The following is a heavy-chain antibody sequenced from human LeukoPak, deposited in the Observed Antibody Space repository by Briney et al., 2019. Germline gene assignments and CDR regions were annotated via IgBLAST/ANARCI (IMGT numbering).Heavy chain of an antibody. D-gene: IGHD1-1*01. V-gene: IGHV4-59*01. CDR1: GGSISSYN. Sequence: KTSETLSLICTVSGGSISSYNWSWIRQPPGKGLEWIGYIYYSGSTNYNPSLKSRVTISIDTSKNHCSLKLSSVTAADTAVYYCARTSNYWSPYFDYWGQGALVTVSS. J-gene: IGHJ4*02. CDR3: ARTSNYWSPYFDY. CDR2: IYYSGST.